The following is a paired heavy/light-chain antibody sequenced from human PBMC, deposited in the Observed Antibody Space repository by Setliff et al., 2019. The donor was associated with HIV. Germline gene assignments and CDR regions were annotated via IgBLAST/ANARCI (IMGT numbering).Light chain of an antibody. CDR2: DVN. CDR1: SSDVGGYNY. CDR3: NSYTSTNSGVI. V-gene: IGLV2-14*01. Sequence: QSALTQPASVSGSPGQSITISCTGTSSDVGGYNYVSWYQHQPGKAPKLIIYDVNYRPSGVSNRFSGSKSGNTASLTISGLRAEDEADYYCNSYTSTNSGVIFGGGTKLTVL. J-gene: IGLJ2*01.
Heavy chain of an antibody. J-gene: IGHJ4*02. CDR3: AREYYYDSSGYYYVLDY. CDR1: GGTFSSFA. D-gene: IGHD3-22*01. Sequence: QVQLVQSGAEVKKPGSSVKVSCKASGGTFSSFAISWVRQAPGQGLEWMGRIIPIFATTNYAQKFQVRVTITADESTTTAYLELSSLTSEDTAVYYCAREYYYDSSGYYYVLDYWGQGTLVTVSS. V-gene: IGHV1-69*13. CDR2: IIPIFATT.